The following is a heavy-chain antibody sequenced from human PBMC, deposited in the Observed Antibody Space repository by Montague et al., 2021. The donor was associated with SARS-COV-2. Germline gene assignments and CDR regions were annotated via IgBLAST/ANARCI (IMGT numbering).Heavy chain of an antibody. CDR3: AKDISGGAWVDYGDYVR. CDR1: GFTFDDYT. D-gene: IGHD4-17*01. Sequence: SLRLSCAASGFTFDDYTMHWVRQAPGKGLEWVSLISWDGGSTYYADSVKGRSTISRDNSKNSLYLQMNSLRTEDTALYYCAKDISGGAWVDYGDYVRWGQGTLVTVSS. J-gene: IGHJ4*02. CDR2: ISWDGGST. V-gene: IGHV3-43*01.